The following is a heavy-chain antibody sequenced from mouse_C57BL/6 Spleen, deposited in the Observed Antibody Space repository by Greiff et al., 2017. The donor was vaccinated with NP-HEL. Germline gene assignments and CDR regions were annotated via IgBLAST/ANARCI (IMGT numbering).Heavy chain of an antibody. Sequence: QVQLQQSGAELVKPGASVKLSCKASGYTFTSYWMQWVKQRPGQGLEWIGEIDPSDSYTNYNQKFKGKATLTVDTSSSTAYMQLSSLTSEDSAVYYCAMYGNYEGFDYWGQGTTLTVSS. D-gene: IGHD2-10*02. CDR3: AMYGNYEGFDY. J-gene: IGHJ2*01. V-gene: IGHV1-50*01. CDR1: GYTFTSYW. CDR2: IDPSDSYT.